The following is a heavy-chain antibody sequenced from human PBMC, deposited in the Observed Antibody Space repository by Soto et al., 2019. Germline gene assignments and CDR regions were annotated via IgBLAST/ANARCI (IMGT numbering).Heavy chain of an antibody. CDR3: ARVVGALGHWFDP. CDR2: ISAYNYNT. V-gene: IGHV1-18*01. D-gene: IGHD1-26*01. J-gene: IGHJ5*02. CDR1: GYTFTSYG. Sequence: ASVKVSCKASGYTFTSYGLSWVRQAPGQGLEWMGRISAYNYNTNYAQKLQGRVTMTADTSTSTAYMELRSLRSDDTAVYYCARVVGALGHWFDPWGQGSLVTVSS.